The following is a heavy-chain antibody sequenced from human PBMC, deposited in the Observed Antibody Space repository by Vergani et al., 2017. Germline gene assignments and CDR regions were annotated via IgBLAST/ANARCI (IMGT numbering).Heavy chain of an antibody. D-gene: IGHD3-10*01. CDR3: AKPFRGRGIDY. CDR1: GFTLSNYD. V-gene: IGHV3-30*02. Sequence: QVQLVESGGGVVQRGGSLRLSCATSGFTLSNYDMQWIRQGPGKGLEFVAFIQFDGSNQYYADSVKGRFTLSRDFSKNTLYLQMNSLRTDDTATYYCAKPFRGRGIDYWGQGTQVIVSS. CDR2: IQFDGSNQ. J-gene: IGHJ4*02.